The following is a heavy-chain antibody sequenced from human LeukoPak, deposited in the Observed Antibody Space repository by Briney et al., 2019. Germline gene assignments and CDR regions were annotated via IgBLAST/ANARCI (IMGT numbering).Heavy chain of an antibody. D-gene: IGHD6-13*01. CDR1: GGSISSGGYY. Sequence: SETLSLTCTVSGGSISSGGYYWSWIRQHPGKGLEWIGYIYYSGSTYYNPSLKSRVTISVDTSKNQFSLKLSSVTAADTAVYYCARAPIAAAGNWFDPWGQGTLVTVSS. CDR3: ARAPIAAAGNWFDP. J-gene: IGHJ5*02. V-gene: IGHV4-30-4*08. CDR2: IYYSGST.